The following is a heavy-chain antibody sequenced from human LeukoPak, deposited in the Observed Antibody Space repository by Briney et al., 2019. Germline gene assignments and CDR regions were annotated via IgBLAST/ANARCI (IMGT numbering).Heavy chain of an antibody. J-gene: IGHJ4*02. CDR2: IRDSGGST. CDR1: GFTFSSYW. CDR3: AKARGSSEVDY. D-gene: IGHD6-6*01. V-gene: IGHV3-23*01. Sequence: GGSLRLSCAASGFTFSSYWMTWVRQAPGKGLEWVSSIRDSGGSTYYADSVKGRFTISRDNSKNTLYLQMNSLRVDDTAIYYCAKARGSSEVDYWGQGTLVTVSS.